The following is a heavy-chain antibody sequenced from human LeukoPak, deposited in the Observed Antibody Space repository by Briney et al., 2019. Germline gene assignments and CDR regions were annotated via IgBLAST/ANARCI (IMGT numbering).Heavy chain of an antibody. Sequence: PSETLSLTCTVSGGSISSYYWSWIRQPPGKGLEWIGYIYYSGSTNYNPSLKSRATTSVDTSKNQFSLKLSSVTAADTAVYYCARNLGGSSWVFDYWGQGTLVTVSS. CDR2: IYYSGST. CDR3: ARNLGGSSWVFDY. J-gene: IGHJ4*02. V-gene: IGHV4-59*01. CDR1: GGSISSYY. D-gene: IGHD6-13*01.